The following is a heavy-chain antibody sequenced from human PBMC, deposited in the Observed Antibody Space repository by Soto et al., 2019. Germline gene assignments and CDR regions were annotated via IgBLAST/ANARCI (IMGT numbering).Heavy chain of an antibody. CDR2: ILSDGGKN. D-gene: IGHD3-16*01. V-gene: IGHV3-30*18. CDR1: VFTFNNYG. Sequence: QVQLVESGGGVVQPGRSLRLSCAASVFTFNNYGMHWVRQAPGKGLEWGAHILSDGGKNYYADSVKGRFTISRDKSKSPLYLQMNSLAAEDTTVYFCAKRRYAYNFYFYYGMDLWGPGTAVTFS. J-gene: IGHJ6*02. CDR3: AKRRYAYNFYFYYGMDL.